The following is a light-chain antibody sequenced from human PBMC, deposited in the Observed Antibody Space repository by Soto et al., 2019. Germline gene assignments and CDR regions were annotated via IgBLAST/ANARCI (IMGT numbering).Light chain of an antibody. Sequence: IVLTQSPATLSLSPGESATLSCRASRSVSSYLAWYQQKPGQAPRLLIYGASSRATGIPDRFSGSGSGTDFTLTISRLEPEDFAVYYCQQYGSSPRTFGQGTKV. CDR1: RSVSSY. J-gene: IGKJ1*01. CDR2: GAS. V-gene: IGKV3-20*01. CDR3: QQYGSSPRT.